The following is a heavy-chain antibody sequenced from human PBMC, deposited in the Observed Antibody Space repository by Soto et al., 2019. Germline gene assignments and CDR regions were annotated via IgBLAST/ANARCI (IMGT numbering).Heavy chain of an antibody. J-gene: IGHJ5*02. CDR2: IYNSGST. CDR3: ARVGSLRWSDP. V-gene: IGHV4-30-2*01. CDR1: GDSISAAGSS. Sequence: PSETLSLTCTVSGDSISAAGSSWSWVRQAPGKGLEWIGYIYNSGSTYYNPSLRSRVTISIDISKNQFSLNLTSVTAADTAVYYCARVGSLRWSDPWGKGTLVTVSS. D-gene: IGHD6-19*01.